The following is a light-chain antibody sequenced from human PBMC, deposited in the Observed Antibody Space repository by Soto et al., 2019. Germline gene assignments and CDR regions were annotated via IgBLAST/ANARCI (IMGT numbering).Light chain of an antibody. CDR2: WAS. V-gene: IGKV4-1*01. Sequence: DIGMTLSPDSLAVSLGERATINCKSSQSVLYSSNNKNYLAWYQQKPGQPPKLLIYWASTRESGVPDRFSGSGSGTDFTLTISSLQAEDVAVYYCQQYYGTPLTFGGGTKVDIK. CDR3: QQYYGTPLT. J-gene: IGKJ4*01. CDR1: QSVLYSSNNKNY.